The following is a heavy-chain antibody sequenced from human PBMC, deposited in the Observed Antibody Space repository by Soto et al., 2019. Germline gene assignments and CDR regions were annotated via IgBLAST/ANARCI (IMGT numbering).Heavy chain of an antibody. CDR2: IYYSGST. Sequence: SETLSLTCTVSGGSISSYYWSWIRQPPGKGLEWIGYIYYSGSTNYNPSLKSRVTISVDTSKNQFSLKLSSVTAADTAVYYCAREYSSSWYSSNWFDPWGQGTLVTVS. D-gene: IGHD6-13*01. CDR3: AREYSSSWYSSNWFDP. V-gene: IGHV4-59*01. J-gene: IGHJ5*02. CDR1: GGSISSYY.